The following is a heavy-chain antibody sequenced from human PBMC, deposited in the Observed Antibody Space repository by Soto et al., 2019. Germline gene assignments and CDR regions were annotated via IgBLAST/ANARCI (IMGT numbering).Heavy chain of an antibody. J-gene: IGHJ6*02. V-gene: IGHV4-4*07. CDR3: ARDRALEYYDILTGYYIPSYGMDV. D-gene: IGHD3-9*01. Sequence: SETLSLTCTVSGGSISSYYWSWIRQPAGKGLEWIGRIYTSGGTNYNPSLKSRVTMSVDTSKNQFSLKLSSVTAADTAVYYCARDRALEYYDILTGYYIPSYGMDVWGQGTTVTVSS. CDR1: GGSISSYY. CDR2: IYTSGGT.